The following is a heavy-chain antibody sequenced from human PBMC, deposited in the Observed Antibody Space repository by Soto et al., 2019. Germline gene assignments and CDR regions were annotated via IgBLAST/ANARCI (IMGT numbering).Heavy chain of an antibody. J-gene: IGHJ4*02. D-gene: IGHD3-3*01. CDR1: GYTFTSYY. Sequence: ASVKVSCKASGYTFTSYYMHWVRQAPGQGLEWMGIINPSGGSTSYAQKFQGRVTMTRDTSTSTVYMELSGLRSEDTAVYYCARDQETYYDFWSGYWPFDYWGQGTLVTVSS. CDR2: INPSGGST. V-gene: IGHV1-46*01. CDR3: ARDQETYYDFWSGYWPFDY.